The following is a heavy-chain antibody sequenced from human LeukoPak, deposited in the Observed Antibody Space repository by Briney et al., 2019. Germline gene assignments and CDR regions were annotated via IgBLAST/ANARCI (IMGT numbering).Heavy chain of an antibody. Sequence: GGSLRLSCAASGFTFSSYWMHWVRQAPGKGLVWVSRINSDGSSTSYADSVKGRFTISRDNAKNTLYLQMNSLRAEDTAVYYCAKDRAARGRGNYFYMDVWGKGTTVTVSS. V-gene: IGHV3-74*01. J-gene: IGHJ6*03. CDR3: AKDRAARGRGNYFYMDV. CDR1: GFTFSSYW. CDR2: INSDGSST. D-gene: IGHD2/OR15-2a*01.